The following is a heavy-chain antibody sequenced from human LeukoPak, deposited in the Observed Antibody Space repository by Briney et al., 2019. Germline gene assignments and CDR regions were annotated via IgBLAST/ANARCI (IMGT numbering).Heavy chain of an antibody. J-gene: IGHJ4*02. CDR1: GDSISSFY. V-gene: IGHV4-4*07. Sequence: SGTLSLTCSVSGDSISSFYWSWIRQPAGKGLEWIGRIYSIGTTNYNPSLKSRVTMSVDTSKNQFSLRLNSVTAADTAVYYCAGGTYSGYDPHFDFWGQGTLVTVSS. CDR3: AGGTYSGYDPHFDF. D-gene: IGHD5-12*01. CDR2: IYSIGTT.